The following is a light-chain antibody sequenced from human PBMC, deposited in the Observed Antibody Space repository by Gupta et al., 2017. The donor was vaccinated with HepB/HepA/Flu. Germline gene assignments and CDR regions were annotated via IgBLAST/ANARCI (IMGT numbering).Light chain of an antibody. J-gene: IGLJ1*01. V-gene: IGLV1-40*01. CDR2: YNN. CDR1: SSNIGADYDAGYD. Sequence: QSVLTQPPSVSGAPGQRVTISCTGSSSNIGADYDAGYDVHWYQQLPGTAPKLLIYYNNNRPSGVPARFSGSKSGTSASLAITGLQTEDEADYYCQSYDSSRGGFVFGAGTKVTVL. CDR3: QSYDSSRGGFV.